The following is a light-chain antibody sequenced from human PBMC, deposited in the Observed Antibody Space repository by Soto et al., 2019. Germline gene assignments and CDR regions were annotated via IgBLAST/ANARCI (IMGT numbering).Light chain of an antibody. J-gene: IGKJ4*01. CDR2: AAS. Sequence: AIQVTQSPSSLSASVGDRVTITCRATQGYRSDLGWYQQKPGKAPKLLIYAASDLQAEVPSRFSGSGSGTDFTLTISSLQAEDFATYYCQHTYDTPAFGGGTTVQVK. V-gene: IGKV1-6*01. CDR3: QHTYDTPA. CDR1: QGYRSD.